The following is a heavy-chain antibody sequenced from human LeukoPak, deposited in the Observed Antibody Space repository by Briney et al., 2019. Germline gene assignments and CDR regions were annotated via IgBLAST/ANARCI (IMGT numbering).Heavy chain of an antibody. CDR3: ARANYDNTGYHWRVFDY. V-gene: IGHV4-59*01. Sequence: PSETLSLTCTVSGGSISSYYWSWIRQPPGKGLEWIGYIYYSGSTSYNPSLKSRVTLSVDTSKNQFSLKLSSVTAADTAVYYCARANYDNTGYHWRVFDYWGQGTLVTVSS. J-gene: IGHJ4*02. D-gene: IGHD3-22*01. CDR1: GGSISSYY. CDR2: IYYSGST.